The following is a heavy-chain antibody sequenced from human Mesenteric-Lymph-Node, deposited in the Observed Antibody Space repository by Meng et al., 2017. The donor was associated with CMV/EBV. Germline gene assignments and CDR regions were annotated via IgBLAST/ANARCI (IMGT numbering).Heavy chain of an antibody. J-gene: IGHJ6*02. Sequence: SVKVSCKASGGTFSSYAISWVRQAPGQGLEWMGGIIPILGIANYAQKFQGRVTITADKSTSTAYMELSSLRSEDTAVYYCARVGRDSSSWNGDYYYYGMDVWGQGTTVTVSS. V-gene: IGHV1-69*10. CDR3: ARVGRDSSSWNGDYYYYGMDV. D-gene: IGHD6-13*01. CDR1: GGTFSSYA. CDR2: IIPILGIA.